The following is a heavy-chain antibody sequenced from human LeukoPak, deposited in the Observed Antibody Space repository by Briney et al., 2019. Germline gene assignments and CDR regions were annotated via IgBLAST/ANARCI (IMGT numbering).Heavy chain of an antibody. D-gene: IGHD1-20*01. Sequence: GGSLRLSCAASGFTFSDAWMSWVRQAPGKGLEWVGRFKSKTDGGTTDYAAPVKGRFIISRDDSKNTLYLQMNSLKTEDTAVYYCTTDGGVYNWNDGTYWGQGTLVTVSS. CDR3: TTDGGVYNWNDGTY. CDR2: FKSKTDGGTT. CDR1: GFTFSDAW. J-gene: IGHJ4*02. V-gene: IGHV3-15*01.